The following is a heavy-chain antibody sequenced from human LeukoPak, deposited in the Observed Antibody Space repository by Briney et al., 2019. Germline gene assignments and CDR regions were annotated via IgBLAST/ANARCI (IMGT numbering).Heavy chain of an antibody. CDR2: ISGSGGST. D-gene: IGHD3-10*01. CDR3: ASGAGYYYGSGSPFDY. CDR1: GFTFSSYA. V-gene: IGHV3-23*01. J-gene: IGHJ4*02. Sequence: GGSLRLSCAASGFTFSSYAMSWVRQAPGKGLEWVSAISGSGGSTYYADSVKGRFTISRDNSKNTLYLQMNSLRAEDTAVYYCASGAGYYYGSGSPFDYWGQGTLVTVSS.